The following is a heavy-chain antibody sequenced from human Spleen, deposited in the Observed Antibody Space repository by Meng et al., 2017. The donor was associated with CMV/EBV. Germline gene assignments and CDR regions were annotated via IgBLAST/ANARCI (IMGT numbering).Heavy chain of an antibody. CDR1: GYSFTSFG. D-gene: IGHD5-18*01. Sequence: SGYSFTSFGISSVRQAPGQGLEYMGWISVRNGDTNFAQKFQGRVTLTTDTATKTAYMELRNLRSDDTAVYYCARVRGYSYGQNWFDPWGQGTLVTVSS. CDR2: ISVRNGDT. CDR3: ARVRGYSYGQNWFDP. V-gene: IGHV1-18*01. J-gene: IGHJ5*02.